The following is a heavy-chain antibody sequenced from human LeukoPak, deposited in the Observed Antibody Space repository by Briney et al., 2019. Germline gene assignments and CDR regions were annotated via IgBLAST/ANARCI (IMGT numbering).Heavy chain of an antibody. CDR1: GFTFTNLG. D-gene: IGHD4-23*01. V-gene: IGHV3-33*01. Sequence: GRSLRLPCVASGFTFTNLGLNWVRQAPGKGLEWVAVIWSDGSKKYYADSVKGRFTISRDNPKNTLYLQMNSLRAEDTAVYYCARDSPDYGGKGFDYWGQGTLVTVSS. J-gene: IGHJ4*02. CDR2: IWSDGSKK. CDR3: ARDSPDYGGKGFDY.